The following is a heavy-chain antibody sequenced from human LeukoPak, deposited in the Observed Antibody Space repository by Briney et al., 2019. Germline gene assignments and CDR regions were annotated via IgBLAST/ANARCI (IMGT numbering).Heavy chain of an antibody. Sequence: GGSLRLSCAASGFTFSSYWMHWVRQAPGKGVVWVSRINTDGSSTSYADSVKGRFTISRDNAKNTLYLQMNSLRAEDTAVYYCARVGWYYYGSGSHYYFDYWGQGTLVTVSS. CDR3: ARVGWYYYGSGSHYYFDY. D-gene: IGHD3-10*01. CDR2: INTDGSST. V-gene: IGHV3-74*01. CDR1: GFTFSSYW. J-gene: IGHJ4*02.